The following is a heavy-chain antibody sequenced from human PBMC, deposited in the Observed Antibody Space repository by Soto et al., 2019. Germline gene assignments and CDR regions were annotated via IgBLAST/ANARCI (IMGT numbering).Heavy chain of an antibody. Sequence: SETLSLTCTVSGGSISSYYWSWIRQPPGKGLEWIGYIYYSGSTNYNPSLKSRVTISVDTSKNQFSLKLSSVTAADTAVYYCRRDQESSCWYPTPLFHFVYWGPGTLVTVSS. D-gene: IGHD6-19*01. CDR1: GGSISSYY. V-gene: IGHV4-59*01. J-gene: IGHJ4*02. CDR2: IYYSGST. CDR3: RRDQESSCWYPTPLFHFVY.